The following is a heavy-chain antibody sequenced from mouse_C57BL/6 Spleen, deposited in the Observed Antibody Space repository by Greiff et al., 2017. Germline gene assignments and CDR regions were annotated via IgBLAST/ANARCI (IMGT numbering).Heavy chain of an antibody. Sequence: QVQLKQPGAELVKPGASVKLSCKASGYTFTSYWMHWVKQRPGRGLEWIGRIDPNSGGTKYNEKFKSKATLTVDKPSSTAYMQLSSLTSEDSAVYYCARRIGNYGSSYDYFDYWGQGTTLTVSS. D-gene: IGHD1-1*01. V-gene: IGHV1-72*01. CDR2: IDPNSGGT. CDR3: ARRIGNYGSSYDYFDY. J-gene: IGHJ2*01. CDR1: GYTFTSYW.